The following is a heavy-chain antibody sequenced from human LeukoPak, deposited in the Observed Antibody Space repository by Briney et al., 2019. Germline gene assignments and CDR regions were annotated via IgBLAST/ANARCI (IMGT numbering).Heavy chain of an antibody. Sequence: ASVKVSCKASGYTFTSYGISWVRQAPGQGLEWMGWISAYNGNTNYAQKLQGRVTMTTDTSTSTAYMEPRSLRSDDTAVYYCARGLITIFGVVTLDYWGQGTLVTVSS. CDR3: ARGLITIFGVVTLDY. D-gene: IGHD3-3*01. CDR1: GYTFTSYG. CDR2: ISAYNGNT. V-gene: IGHV1-18*01. J-gene: IGHJ4*02.